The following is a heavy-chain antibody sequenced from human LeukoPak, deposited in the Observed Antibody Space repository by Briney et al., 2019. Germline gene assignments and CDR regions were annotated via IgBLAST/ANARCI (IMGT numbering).Heavy chain of an antibody. D-gene: IGHD1-26*01. V-gene: IGHV4-61*02. CDR3: ASFIVGATTGDY. J-gene: IGHJ4*02. CDR2: IYTSGST. CDR1: GGPISSGSYY. Sequence: NPSETLSLTCTASGGPISSGSYYWSWIRQPAGKGLEWIGRIYTSGSTNYNPSLESRVTISVDTSKNQFSLKLSSVTAADTAVYYCASFIVGATTGDYWGQGTLVTVSS.